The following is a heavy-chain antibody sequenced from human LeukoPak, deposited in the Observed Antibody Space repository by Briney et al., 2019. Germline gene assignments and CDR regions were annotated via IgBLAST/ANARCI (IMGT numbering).Heavy chain of an antibody. CDR3: TTDFKEQLWFGESMSFDY. V-gene: IGHV3-15*01. CDR2: IKSKTDGGTT. Sequence: GGSLRLSCAASGFTFSNAWMSWVRQAPGKGLEWVGRIKSKTDGGTTDHAAPVKGRFTISRDDSKNTLYLQMNSLKTEDTAVYYCTTDFKEQLWFGESMSFDYWGQGTLVTVSS. D-gene: IGHD3-10*01. CDR1: GFTFSNAW. J-gene: IGHJ4*02.